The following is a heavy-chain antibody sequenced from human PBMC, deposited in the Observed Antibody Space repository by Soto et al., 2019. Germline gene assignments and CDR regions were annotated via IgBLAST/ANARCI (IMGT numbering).Heavy chain of an antibody. CDR1: GYTFTKYA. V-gene: IGHV1-3*01. D-gene: IGHD2-15*01. CDR2: INAGSGNT. J-gene: IGHJ5*02. CDR3: ARGEGYCSGGTCYRWFDP. Sequence: ASVKVSCKASGYTFTKYAMHWVRQAPGQRLEWMGWINAGSGNTKYSQKFQGRVTITRDTSATTAYMELSSLRSEDTAVYYCARGEGYCSGGTCYRWFDPWGQGTLVTVPQ.